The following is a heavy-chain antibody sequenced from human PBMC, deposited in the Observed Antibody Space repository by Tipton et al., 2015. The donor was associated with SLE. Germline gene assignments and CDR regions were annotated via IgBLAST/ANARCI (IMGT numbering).Heavy chain of an antibody. D-gene: IGHD3-10*01. CDR2: INHSGST. V-gene: IGHV4-34*01. J-gene: IGHJ5*02. Sequence: TLSLTCAVYGGSFSGYYWSWIRQPPGKGLEWIGEINHSGSTNYNPSLKSRVTISVDTSKNQFSLKLSSVTAADTAVYYCPRAGSKQRFRWFDPWGQGTLVTVSS. CDR1: GGSFSGYY. CDR3: PRAGSKQRFRWFDP.